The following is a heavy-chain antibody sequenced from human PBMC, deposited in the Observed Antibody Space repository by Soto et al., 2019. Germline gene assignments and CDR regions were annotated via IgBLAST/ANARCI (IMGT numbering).Heavy chain of an antibody. Sequence: ASVKVSCKASGYTFTSYGISWVRQAPGQGLEWMGWISGYNGNTNYEQKFQDRVTLTTDTSTNTAYMELRSLRSDDTAVYYCAREGLRPYYYYGMDVWGQGTTVTVSS. CDR1: GYTFTSYG. V-gene: IGHV1-18*01. J-gene: IGHJ6*02. CDR2: ISGYNGNT. CDR3: AREGLRPYYYYGMDV.